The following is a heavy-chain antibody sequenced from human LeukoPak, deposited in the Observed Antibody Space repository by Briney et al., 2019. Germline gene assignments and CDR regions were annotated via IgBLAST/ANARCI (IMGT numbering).Heavy chain of an antibody. CDR2: ISSSGGSP. J-gene: IGHJ4*02. CDR3: AKDQALSLSSSRALDY. D-gene: IGHD2-2*01. Sequence: GGSLRLSCVASGFTFSTYALSWVRQAPGKGLEWVSAISSSGGSPYYADSVNGRFTISRDNSKNTLYLQMNSLRAEDTALYFCAKDQALSLSSSRALDYWGQGTLVTVSS. V-gene: IGHV3-23*01. CDR1: GFTFSTYA.